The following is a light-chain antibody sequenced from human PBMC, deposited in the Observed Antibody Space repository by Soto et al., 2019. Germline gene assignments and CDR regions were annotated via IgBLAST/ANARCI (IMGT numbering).Light chain of an antibody. CDR1: QGISSY. Sequence: DIQLTQSPSFLSASVGDRVTISCRASQGISSYLAWYQQRPGKAPKLLMYGASTLQSGVPSRFRGSASGTTFTLTINNLQPEDFATYYCQQLNNFPRTFGQGTKVEIK. V-gene: IGKV1-9*01. CDR3: QQLNNFPRT. J-gene: IGKJ1*01. CDR2: GAS.